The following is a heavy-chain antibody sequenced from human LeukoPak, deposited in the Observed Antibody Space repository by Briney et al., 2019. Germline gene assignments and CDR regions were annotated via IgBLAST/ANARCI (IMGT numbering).Heavy chain of an antibody. CDR1: GFIFSTYG. J-gene: IGHJ4*02. V-gene: IGHV3-30*02. Sequence: AGGSLRPSCAASGFIFSTYGMHGVRQAPGKGLEWVAFIRSDGTHKSYAGSVMGRFPISRDNSKNTLYLQMNTLRAEDTAVYHCGTHASSSDYWGQGTLVTVSS. CDR2: IRSDGTHK. D-gene: IGHD2-2*01. CDR3: GTHASSSDY.